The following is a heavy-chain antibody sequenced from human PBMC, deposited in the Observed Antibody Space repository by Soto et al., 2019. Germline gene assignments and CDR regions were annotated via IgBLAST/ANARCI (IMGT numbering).Heavy chain of an antibody. D-gene: IGHD4-17*01. Sequence: EVQLLESGGGLVQPGGSLRLSCAASGFTFSSYAMSWVRQAPGKGLEWGSAISGSGGSTYYADSVKGRFTISRDNSKNTLYLQMNSLRAEDTAVYYCAKDRARFDYGDYVNAFDIWGQGTMVTVSS. CDR1: GFTFSSYA. V-gene: IGHV3-23*01. CDR3: AKDRARFDYGDYVNAFDI. J-gene: IGHJ3*02. CDR2: ISGSGGST.